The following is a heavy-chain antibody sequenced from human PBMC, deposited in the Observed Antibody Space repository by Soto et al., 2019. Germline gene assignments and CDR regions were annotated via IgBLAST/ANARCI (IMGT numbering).Heavy chain of an antibody. D-gene: IGHD1-26*01. J-gene: IGHJ4*02. CDR3: ARGGSGSYYDY. Sequence: EVQLLESGGGLVQPGGSLRLSCAASGFTFSSYAMRWVRQAPVKGLEWVSAISGSGGSTYYADSVKGRFTISRDNSKNTLYLQTSRLRGEDSAVYYCARGGSGSYYDYWGQGTLVTVSS. CDR2: ISGSGGST. V-gene: IGHV3-23*01. CDR1: GFTFSSYA.